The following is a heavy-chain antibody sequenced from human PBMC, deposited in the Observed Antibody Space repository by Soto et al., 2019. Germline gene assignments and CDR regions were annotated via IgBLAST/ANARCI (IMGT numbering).Heavy chain of an antibody. CDR3: ARGRRVVVVPARGWFDP. CDR2: INHSGST. V-gene: IGHV4-34*01. J-gene: IGHJ5*02. CDR1: GGSFSGYY. D-gene: IGHD2-2*01. Sequence: SETLSLTCAVYGGSFSGYYWSWIRQPPGKGLEWIGEINHSGSTNYNPSLKSRVTISVDTSKNQFSLKLSSVTAADTAVYYCARGRRVVVVPARGWFDPWGQGTLVTVSS.